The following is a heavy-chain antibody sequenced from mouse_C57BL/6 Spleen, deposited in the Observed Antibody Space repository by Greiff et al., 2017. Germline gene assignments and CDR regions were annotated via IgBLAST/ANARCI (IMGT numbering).Heavy chain of an antibody. D-gene: IGHD2-1*01. CDR3: AREGGKGYAMDY. CDR1: GFTFSSYA. Sequence: EVQLVESGGGLVKPGGSLKLSCAASGFTFSSYAMSWVRQTPEKRLEWVATISDGGSYTYYPDNVKGRFTISRDNAKNNLYLQMSHLKSEDTAMXYCAREGGKGYAMDYWGQGTSVTVSS. CDR2: ISDGGSYT. V-gene: IGHV5-4*01. J-gene: IGHJ4*01.